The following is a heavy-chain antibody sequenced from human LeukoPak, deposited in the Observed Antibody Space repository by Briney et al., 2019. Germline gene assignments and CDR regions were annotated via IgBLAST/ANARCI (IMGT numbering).Heavy chain of an antibody. CDR1: GGSIRSSYYY. J-gene: IGHJ4*02. Sequence: PSETLSLTCTVSGGSIRSSYYYWGWIRQPPGKGLEWIGSIYDSGSTYYNPSLKSRVTISVDTSKNQFSLKLNSVTAADTAVYYCARVDTAMAIDYWGQGTLVTVSS. D-gene: IGHD5-18*01. V-gene: IGHV4-39*01. CDR2: IYDSGST. CDR3: ARVDTAMAIDY.